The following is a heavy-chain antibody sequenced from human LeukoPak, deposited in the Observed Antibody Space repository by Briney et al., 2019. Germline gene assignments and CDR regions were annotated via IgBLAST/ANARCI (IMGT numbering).Heavy chain of an antibody. CDR1: GFTFSNYW. CDR3: AGGTGFIIKD. V-gene: IGHV3-7*03. D-gene: IGHD3-9*01. J-gene: IGHJ4*02. CDR2: IKQDGSEK. Sequence: GGSLRLSCAASGFTFSNYWMAWVRQAPGKGPEWVANIKQDGSEKNYVDSVKGRFTISRDNAKNSLYLQMNNLRVEDTAMYYCAGGTGFIIKDWGQGTLVTVSS.